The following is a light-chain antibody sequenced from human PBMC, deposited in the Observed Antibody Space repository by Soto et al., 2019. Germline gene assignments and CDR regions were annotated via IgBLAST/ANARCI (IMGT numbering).Light chain of an antibody. CDR3: SSYTSNSPYV. J-gene: IGLJ1*01. CDR1: SSDVGGYNY. V-gene: IGLV2-14*01. Sequence: QSVLTHPASVSWSPGQSITISCTGTSSDVGGYNYVSWYQQHPGKAPKLMIYEVNNRPSGVSNRFSGSKSGNTASLTISGLQAEDEADYYCSSYTSNSPYVFGTGTKVTVL. CDR2: EVN.